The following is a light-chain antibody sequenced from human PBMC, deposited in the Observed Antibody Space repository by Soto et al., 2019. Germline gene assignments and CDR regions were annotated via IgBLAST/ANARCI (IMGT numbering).Light chain of an antibody. CDR2: GAS. CDR1: QSVDSN. V-gene: IGKV3D-15*01. CDR3: QQYNNWPPDT. Sequence: EIVMTQSPATLSVSPGDGATLSCRASQSVDSNLAWYQQKPGQTPRLLIYGASTRPTGIPARFSGSGSGTEFTLTITSLQSEDFAVYFCQQYNNWPPDTFGQGTKVDIK. J-gene: IGKJ2*01.